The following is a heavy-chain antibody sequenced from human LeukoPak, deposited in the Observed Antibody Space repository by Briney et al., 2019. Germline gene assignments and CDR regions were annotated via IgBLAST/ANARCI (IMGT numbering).Heavy chain of an antibody. CDR1: GFTFSNVW. J-gene: IGHJ4*02. CDR3: ATELSQRYYLD. D-gene: IGHD1-26*01. CDR2: IKRKTNGGAT. Sequence: PGGSLRLSCAASGFTFSNVWMNWVRQAPGKGLEWVGLIKRKTNGGATEYAAPVKGRFVISRDDSENTLYLQMNSLKTEDTAVYYCATELSQRYYLDWGQGTLVTVSS. V-gene: IGHV3-15*01.